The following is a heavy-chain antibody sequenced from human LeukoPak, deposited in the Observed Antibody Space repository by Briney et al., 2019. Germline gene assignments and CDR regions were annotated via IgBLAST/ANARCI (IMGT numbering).Heavy chain of an antibody. D-gene: IGHD2-2*01. CDR1: GGSISSGSYY. CDR2: IYTSGST. J-gene: IGHJ6*02. V-gene: IGHV4-61*02. Sequence: SETLSLTCTVSGGSISSGSYYWSWIRQPAGKGLEWIGRIYTSGSTNYNPSLKSRVTISVDTSKNRFSLKVSPVTAADTAVYYCARDAGHQLSRRNYYAMDVWGQGTTVTVSS. CDR3: ARDAGHQLSRRNYYAMDV.